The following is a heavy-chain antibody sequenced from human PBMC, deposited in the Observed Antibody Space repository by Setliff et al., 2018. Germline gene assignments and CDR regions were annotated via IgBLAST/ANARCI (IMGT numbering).Heavy chain of an antibody. D-gene: IGHD2-15*01. CDR1: GFTVSTYR. J-gene: IGHJ4*02. Sequence: GGSLRLSCAASGFTVSTYRMHWVRQAPGKGLEWVAVIWDDGVKKYHADSGKGRFTISRDNAKNTLYLQMNRLRPEDTAVYYCARTCSGSGCYAGLESWGQGTPVTASA. CDR3: ARTCSGSGCYAGLES. V-gene: IGHV3-33*08. CDR2: IWDDGVKK.